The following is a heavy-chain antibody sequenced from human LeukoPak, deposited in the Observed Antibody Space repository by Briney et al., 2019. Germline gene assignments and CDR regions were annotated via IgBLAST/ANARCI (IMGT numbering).Heavy chain of an antibody. CDR1: DGSIRSNY. J-gene: IGHJ4*02. CDR2: IYYSGST. V-gene: IGHV4-59*12. D-gene: IGHD2-15*01. CDR3: ARDVCTGATCNSGAIFDC. Sequence: PSETLSLTCTVSDGSIRSNYWSWIRQPPGKGLEWIGYIYYSGSTNYNPSLKSRFTISVDTSKNQFSLKLSSVTAADTAVYYCARDVCTGATCNSGAIFDCWGQGTLVTVSS.